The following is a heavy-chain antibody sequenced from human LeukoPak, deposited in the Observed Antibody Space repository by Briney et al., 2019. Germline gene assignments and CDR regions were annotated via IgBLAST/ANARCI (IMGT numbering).Heavy chain of an antibody. CDR2: ISYDGSNK. CDR1: GFTFSSYG. J-gene: IGHJ5*02. V-gene: IGHV3-30*18. CDR3: AKVADFWSGYSNWFDP. D-gene: IGHD3-3*01. Sequence: PGGSLRLSCAASGFTFSSYGMHWVRQAPGXXLEWVAVISYDGSNKYYADSVKGRFAISRDNSKNTLYLQMTSLRAEDTAVYYCAKVADFWSGYSNWFDPWGQGTLVTVSS.